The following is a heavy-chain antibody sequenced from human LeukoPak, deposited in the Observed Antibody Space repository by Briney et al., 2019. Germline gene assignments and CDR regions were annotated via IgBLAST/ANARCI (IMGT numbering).Heavy chain of an antibody. V-gene: IGHV3-15*07. Sequence: GGSLRLSCTASGFTFNNARMNWVRQPPGKGLEWVGRIKSKRNGGTIDYGAPVKDRFTISRDDSKGTLYLQMNSLNTEDTAVYYCVTGGHDSSGSYKDLDSWGQGTLVTVSS. CDR2: IKSKRNGGTI. J-gene: IGHJ4*02. D-gene: IGHD6-19*01. CDR1: GFTFNNAR. CDR3: VTGGHDSSGSYKDLDS.